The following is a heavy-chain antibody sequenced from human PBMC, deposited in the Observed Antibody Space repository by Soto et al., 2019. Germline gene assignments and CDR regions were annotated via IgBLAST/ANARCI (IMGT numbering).Heavy chain of an antibody. D-gene: IGHD5-18*01. CDR1: GFTFSSYG. CDR3: ANQRGYSYAIEY. V-gene: IGHV3-30*18. Sequence: GGSLRLSCAASGFTFSSYGMHWVRQAPGEGLEWVAVISYDGSNKYYADSVKGRFTISRDNSKNTLYLQMNSLRAEDTAVYYCANQRGYSYAIEYWGQGTLVTVSS. CDR2: ISYDGSNK. J-gene: IGHJ4*02.